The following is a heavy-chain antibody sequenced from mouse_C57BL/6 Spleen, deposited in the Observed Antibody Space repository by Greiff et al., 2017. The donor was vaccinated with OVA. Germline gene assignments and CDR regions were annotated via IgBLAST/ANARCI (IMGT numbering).Heavy chain of an antibody. D-gene: IGHD2-2*01. CDR2: IHPNSGST. V-gene: IGHV1-64*01. Sequence: QVQLQQPGAELVKPGASVKLSCKASGYTFTSYWMHWVKQRPGQGLEWIGMIHPNSGSTNYNEKFKSKATLTVDKSSSTAYMQLSSLTSEDSAVYYCVPGLRRGNYYAMDYWGQGTSVTVSS. CDR1: GYTFTSYW. J-gene: IGHJ4*01. CDR3: VPGLRRGNYYAMDY.